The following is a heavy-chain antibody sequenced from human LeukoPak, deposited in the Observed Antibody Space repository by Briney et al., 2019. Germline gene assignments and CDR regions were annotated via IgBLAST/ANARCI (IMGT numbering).Heavy chain of an antibody. J-gene: IGHJ3*02. CDR3: ARAHLRASAFDI. CDR2: INWNGGST. D-gene: IGHD4-17*01. Sequence: GGSLRLSCAASGFTFDDYGMSWVRQAPGKGLEWVSGINWNGGSTGYADSVKGRFTISRDNAKDSLYLQMNSLRAEDTALYYCARAHLRASAFDIWGRGTMVTVSS. CDR1: GFTFDDYG. V-gene: IGHV3-20*04.